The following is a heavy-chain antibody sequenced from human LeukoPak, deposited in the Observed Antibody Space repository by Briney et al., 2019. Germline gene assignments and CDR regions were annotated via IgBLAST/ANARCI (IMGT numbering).Heavy chain of an antibody. J-gene: IGHJ1*01. CDR1: GGTFSNYA. D-gene: IGHD3-10*01. CDR2: IIPMFGTA. Sequence: ASVKVSCKASGGTFSNYAISWVRQAPGQGLEWMGGIIPMFGTANYAQKFQGRVTITADESTSTAYMELSSLRSEDTAVYYCATEGITMVRGVIIIDLDFQHWGQGTLVTVSS. V-gene: IGHV1-69*13. CDR3: ATEGITMVRGVIIIDLDFQH.